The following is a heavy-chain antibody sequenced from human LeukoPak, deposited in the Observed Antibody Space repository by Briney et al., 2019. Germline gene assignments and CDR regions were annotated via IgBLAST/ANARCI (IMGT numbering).Heavy chain of an antibody. CDR2: ISGSGGST. Sequence: GGSLRLSCAASGFTFSSYAMSWVRQAPGKGLEWVSAISGSGGSTYYADSVKGRFTISRDNSKNTLYLQMNSLRAEDTAVYYCAKDREDIAMVEYVVFDYWGQGTLVTVSS. D-gene: IGHD5-18*01. J-gene: IGHJ4*02. CDR3: AKDREDIAMVEYVVFDY. CDR1: GFTFSSYA. V-gene: IGHV3-23*01.